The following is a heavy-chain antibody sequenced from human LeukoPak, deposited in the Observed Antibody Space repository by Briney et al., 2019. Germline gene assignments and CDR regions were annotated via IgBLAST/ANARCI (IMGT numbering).Heavy chain of an antibody. D-gene: IGHD3-10*01. CDR1: GGSVSSGDYY. J-gene: IGHJ4*02. CDR3: VRGTGIREFGY. V-gene: IGHV4-30-4*01. Sequence: PSQTLSLTCTVSGGSVSSGDYYWSWIRQPPGKGLEWIGYIYYSGDTNSSPSLRRRVTISVDMSKNQFSLNLSSVTAADTAVYYCVRGTGIREFGYWGQGTLVTVSS. CDR2: IYYSGDT.